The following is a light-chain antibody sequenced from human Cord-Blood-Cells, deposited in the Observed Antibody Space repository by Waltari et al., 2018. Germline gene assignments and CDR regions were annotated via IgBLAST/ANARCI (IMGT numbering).Light chain of an antibody. J-gene: IGKJ4*01. CDR2: DAS. V-gene: IGKV3-11*01. CDR3: QQRSNWPPLT. Sequence: EIVLTHSPATLSLSPGGRATLSCRASQSVSSYLAWYQQKPGQAPRLLIYDASNRATGIPARFSGSGSGTDFTLTISSLEPEDFAVYYCQQRSNWPPLTFGGGTKVEIK. CDR1: QSVSSY.